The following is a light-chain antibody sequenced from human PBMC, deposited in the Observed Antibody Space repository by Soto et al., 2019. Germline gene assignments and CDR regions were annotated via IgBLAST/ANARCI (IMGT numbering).Light chain of an antibody. J-gene: IGLJ1*01. Sequence: QSVLTQPPSVSGAPGQRVTISCTGSSSNIGAGYDVHWYQQLPGTAPKLLIYGNSNRPSGVPDRFSGSKSGTSASLAITGLQAEDGADYYCHSYDSCLSGFYVLGTGTKLTVL. V-gene: IGLV1-40*01. CDR3: HSYDSCLSGFYV. CDR1: SSNIGAGYD. CDR2: GNS.